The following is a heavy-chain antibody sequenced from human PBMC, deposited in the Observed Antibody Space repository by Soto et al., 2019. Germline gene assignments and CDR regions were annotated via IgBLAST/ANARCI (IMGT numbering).Heavy chain of an antibody. CDR3: ARRGGSFHDFEINYFDT. CDR1: GDSISTAIW. CDR2: VYYTGTT. V-gene: IGHV4-4*02. J-gene: IGHJ4*02. Sequence: QVQLQESGPRLVKPSGTLSLSCTVTGDSISTAIWWSWVRQSPERGLEWIGEVYYTGTTHYNPSLGNRVIVSADKSRNQFSLSLSYVTAADTAIYYCARRGGSFHDFEINYFDTWGQGALVTVSS. D-gene: IGHD3-16*01.